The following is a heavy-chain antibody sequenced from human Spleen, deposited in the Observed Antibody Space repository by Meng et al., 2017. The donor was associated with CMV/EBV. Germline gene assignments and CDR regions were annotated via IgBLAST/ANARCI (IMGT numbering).Heavy chain of an antibody. CDR3: ARYGIQNFWSAYHIDH. V-gene: IGHV3-21*01. CDR1: GFTFSIYS. J-gene: IGHJ4*02. D-gene: IGHD3-3*01. Sequence: GESLKISCVASGFTFSIYSMNWVRRAPGKGLEWVSSISSTNKYIHYADSVKGRFTITRDLAKNSLYLQMNSLRAEDAAVYYCARYGIQNFWSAYHIDHWGQGILVTVSS. CDR2: ISSTNKYI.